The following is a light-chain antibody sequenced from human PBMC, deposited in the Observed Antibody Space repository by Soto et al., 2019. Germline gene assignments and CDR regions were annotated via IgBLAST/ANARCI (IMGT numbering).Light chain of an antibody. Sequence: EIVLTQSPGTLSLSPGERATLSCRASQSFSSSYLAWYQQKPGQAPRLLIYGASSRATGIPDRFSGSGSGTDFTLTISRLEPEDFAVYYCPYYGSSPVTFGPGTKVDIK. CDR1: QSFSSSY. J-gene: IGKJ3*01. V-gene: IGKV3-20*01. CDR2: GAS. CDR3: PYYGSSPVT.